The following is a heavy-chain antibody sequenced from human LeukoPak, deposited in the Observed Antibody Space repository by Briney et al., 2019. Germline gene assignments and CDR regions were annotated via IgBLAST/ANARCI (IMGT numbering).Heavy chain of an antibody. D-gene: IGHD3-22*01. CDR3: ARESDYYDSRRRFDY. V-gene: IGHV1-46*01. Sequence: ASVKVSCKASGYTFTNYYMYWGRQAPGQGLEGMGMINPSGGRTSYAQKFQGRVTMTRDTSTSTVYMEMSSLRSEDTGVYYCARESDYYDSRRRFDYWGQGTLVTVSS. CDR2: INPSGGRT. J-gene: IGHJ4*02. CDR1: GYTFTNYY.